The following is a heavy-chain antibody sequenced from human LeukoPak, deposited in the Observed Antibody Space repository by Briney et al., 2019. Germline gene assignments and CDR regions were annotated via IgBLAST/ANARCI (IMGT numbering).Heavy chain of an antibody. Sequence: GGSLRLSCVASGFTFSTYSMNWVRQAPGKGLEWVSYISTISNTHYADSVKGRFTISRDNAKNSLYLQMNSLRAEDTAVYYCAREVGYDSSGYPYYFDYWGQGTLVTVSS. CDR1: GFTFSTYS. CDR2: ISTISNT. D-gene: IGHD3-22*01. J-gene: IGHJ4*02. V-gene: IGHV3-21*05. CDR3: AREVGYDSSGYPYYFDY.